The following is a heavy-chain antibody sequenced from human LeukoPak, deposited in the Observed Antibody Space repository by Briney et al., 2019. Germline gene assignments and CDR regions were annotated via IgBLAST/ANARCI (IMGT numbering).Heavy chain of an antibody. V-gene: IGHV3-21*04. CDR2: ISSSSSYI. Sequence: GGSLRLSCAASGFTFSSYSMNWVRQAPGKGLEWVSSISSSSSYIYYADSVKGRSTISRDNAKNSLYLQMNSLRSEDTAVYYCAAMRLNHPDSSGPTFGDYWGQGTLVTVSS. D-gene: IGHD3-22*01. J-gene: IGHJ4*02. CDR3: AAMRLNHPDSSGPTFGDY. CDR1: GFTFSSYS.